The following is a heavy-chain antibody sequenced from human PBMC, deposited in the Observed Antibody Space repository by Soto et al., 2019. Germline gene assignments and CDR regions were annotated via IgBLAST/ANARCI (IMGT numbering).Heavy chain of an antibody. J-gene: IGHJ5*02. D-gene: IGHD3-22*01. CDR2: IYYSGST. CDR1: GGSISSGDYY. V-gene: IGHV4-30-4*01. CDR3: ASVGRTSYYDSSGYNWFDP. Sequence: QVQLQVSGPGLVKPSQTLSLTCTFSGGSISSGDYYWSWIRQPPGKGLEWIGYIYYSGSTYYNPSLTSRITISLGTSHRPSALKLSSVTAADTAVYYWASVGRTSYYDSSGYNWFDPWGQGTLVTVSS.